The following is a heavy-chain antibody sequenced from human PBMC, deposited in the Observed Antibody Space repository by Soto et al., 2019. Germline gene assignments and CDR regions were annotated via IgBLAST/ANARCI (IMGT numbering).Heavy chain of an antibody. V-gene: IGHV1-69*02. D-gene: IGHD1-7*01. J-gene: IGHJ6*03. CDR3: ARGLELPDYYYYYMDV. Sequence: ASVKVSCKASGGTFSSYTISWVRQAPGQGLEWMGRIIPILGIANYAQKFQGRVTITADKSTSTAYMELSSLRSEDTAVYYCARGLELPDYYYYYMDVWGKGTTVTVSS. CDR1: GGTFSSYT. CDR2: IIPILGIA.